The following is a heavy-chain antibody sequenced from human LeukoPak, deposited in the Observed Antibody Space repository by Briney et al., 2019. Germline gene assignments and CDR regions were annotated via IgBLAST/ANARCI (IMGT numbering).Heavy chain of an antibody. Sequence: ASVKVSCKASGYTFTGYYMHWVRQAPGQGLEWMGWINPNSGGTNYAQKFQGRVTMTRDTPISTAYMELSRLRSDDTAVYYCVYCSGGSCYGGFQHWGQGTLVTVSS. CDR2: INPNSGGT. CDR3: VYCSGGSCYGGFQH. V-gene: IGHV1-2*02. J-gene: IGHJ1*01. CDR1: GYTFTGYY. D-gene: IGHD2-15*01.